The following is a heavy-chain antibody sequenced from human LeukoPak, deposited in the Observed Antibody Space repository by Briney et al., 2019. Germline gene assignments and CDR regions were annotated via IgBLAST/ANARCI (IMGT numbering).Heavy chain of an antibody. D-gene: IGHD2/OR15-2a*01. V-gene: IGHV3-7*01. CDR3: ARVVYGPNAFDI. CDR1: GFTFSSYW. CDR2: IKQDGSEK. Sequence: GGSLRLSCAASGFTFSSYWMSWVRQAPGKGLEWVANIKQDGSEKYYVDSVKGRFTISRDNAKNSLYLQMNSLRAEDTAVYYCARVVYGPNAFDIWAKGQWSPSLQ. J-gene: IGHJ3*02.